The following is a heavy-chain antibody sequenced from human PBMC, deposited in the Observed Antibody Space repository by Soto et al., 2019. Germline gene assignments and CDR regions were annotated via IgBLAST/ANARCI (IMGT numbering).Heavy chain of an antibody. J-gene: IGHJ4*02. V-gene: IGHV4-61*01. D-gene: IGHD4-17*01. CDR3: ASSLDYGDEGGYFDY. Sequence: QVQLQESGPGLVKPSETLSLTCTVSGGSVSSGSYYWSWIRQPPGKGLEWIGDIYYSGSTNSNPSLKSRVTISVDTSKNQFSLKLSSVTAADTAVYYCASSLDYGDEGGYFDYWGQGTLVTVSS. CDR2: IYYSGST. CDR1: GGSVSSGSYY.